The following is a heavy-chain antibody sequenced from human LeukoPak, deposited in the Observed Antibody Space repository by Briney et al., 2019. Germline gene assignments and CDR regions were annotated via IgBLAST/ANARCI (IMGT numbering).Heavy chain of an antibody. D-gene: IGHD6-6*01. J-gene: IGHJ4*02. CDR1: GYTFTGYY. CDR2: INPNSGGT. V-gene: IGHV1-2*02. CDR3: ARVLDIAARYFDY. Sequence: ASVTLSCKASGYTFTGYYMHWVRQAPGQGLEWMGWINPNSGGTNYAQKFQGRVTMTRDTSISTAYMELSRLRSDDTAVYYCARVLDIAARYFDYWGQGTLVTVSS.